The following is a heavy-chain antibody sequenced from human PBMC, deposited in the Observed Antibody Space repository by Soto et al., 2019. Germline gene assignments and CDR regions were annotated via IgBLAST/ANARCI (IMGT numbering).Heavy chain of an antibody. CDR1: GYTFTSYG. J-gene: IGHJ5*02. D-gene: IGHD2-2*01. CDR3: ARDVTSKHNCFDL. CDR2: ISGYNGKT. Sequence: ASVKVSCKASGYTFTSYGISWVRQAPGQGLEWMGWISGYNGKTNYAQKVQDRVTMTTDTSTSTVYMELRSLRSDDTAVYYCARDVTSKHNCFDLWGHGTLVTVSS. V-gene: IGHV1-18*01.